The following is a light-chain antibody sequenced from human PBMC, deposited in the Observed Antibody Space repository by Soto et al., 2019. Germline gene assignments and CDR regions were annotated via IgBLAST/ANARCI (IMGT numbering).Light chain of an antibody. CDR1: QAIYNY. CDR3: QKCSAGTT. Sequence: DIQMTQSPSSLSASVGDRVTITCRASQAIYNYLAWYQQKPGKVPTLLISAAPTLQSGVPSRFSGSGSGTDFTLTISSLQPEDVATYYCQKCSAGTTFGGGTKVEI. V-gene: IGKV1-27*01. CDR2: AAP. J-gene: IGKJ4*01.